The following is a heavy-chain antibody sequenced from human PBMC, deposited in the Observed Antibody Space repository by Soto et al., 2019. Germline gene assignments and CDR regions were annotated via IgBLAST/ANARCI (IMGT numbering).Heavy chain of an antibody. CDR2: IYWDDDK. D-gene: IGHD2-2*02. CDR1: GFSLSTSGVA. CDR3: AHQQNAAIPGSFYY. Sequence: QITLKESGPTLVKPTQTLTLTCTFSGFSLSTSGVAVAWIRQPPGKALEWLALIYWDDDKRYSPSLKSRLTITKHTSKIQVLLTSTNTDPVDTATYSCAHQQNAAIPGSFYYGGKGTLVTVSS. J-gene: IGHJ4*02. V-gene: IGHV2-5*02.